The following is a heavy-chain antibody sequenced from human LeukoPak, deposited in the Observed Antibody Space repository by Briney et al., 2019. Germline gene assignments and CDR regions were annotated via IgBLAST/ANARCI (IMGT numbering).Heavy chain of an antibody. CDR3: AKDRDSNWYPYFES. V-gene: IGHV3-23*01. CDR2: ITDAVGST. Sequence: PGGSLRLSCAASGFTFSSSSISWVRQAPGKGLEWVSAITDAVGSTHYADSVKGRFTISSDNSKNTVYLQMNSLRPEDMAVYYCAKDRDSNWYPYFESWGQGTLITVSS. D-gene: IGHD3-9*01. CDR1: GFTFSSSS. J-gene: IGHJ4*02.